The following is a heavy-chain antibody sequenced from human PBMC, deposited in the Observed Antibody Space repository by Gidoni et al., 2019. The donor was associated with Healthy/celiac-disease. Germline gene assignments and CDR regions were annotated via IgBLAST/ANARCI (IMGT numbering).Heavy chain of an antibody. CDR2: ISAYNGKT. J-gene: IGHJ4*02. CDR3: ARDRMGILWLGDQFDY. D-gene: IGHD3-10*01. CDR1: GYTFTSYG. Sequence: QVQLVQSGAEVKNPGASVKVSCKASGYTFTSYGISWVRQAPGQGLEWMGWISAYNGKTNYAQKRQGRVTMTTDTSTSKAYMELRSLRSDDTAVYYCARDRMGILWLGDQFDYWGQGTLVTVSS. V-gene: IGHV1-18*01.